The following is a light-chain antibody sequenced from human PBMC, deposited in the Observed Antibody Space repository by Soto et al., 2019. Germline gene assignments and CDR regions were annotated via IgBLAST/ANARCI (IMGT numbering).Light chain of an antibody. CDR2: DAS. Sequence: GDRVTLTCRASQNIDIWLSWYQQKPGKAPSLLIYDASNLKTGVPSRFSASGSGTEFSLTISSLQPDDFASYYCQQHKSYPRFGGGTKVDIK. CDR3: QQHKSYPR. V-gene: IGKV1-5*01. CDR1: QNIDIW. J-gene: IGKJ4*01.